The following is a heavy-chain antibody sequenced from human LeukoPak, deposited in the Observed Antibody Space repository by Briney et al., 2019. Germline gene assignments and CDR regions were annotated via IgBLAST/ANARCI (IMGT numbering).Heavy chain of an antibody. Sequence: PGGSLRLSCIASGFTFNQHSMSWVRQAPVKGLEWVASIRPDGSAVFYVDSVKGRFTFSRDNAKNSPDLQMNSLRAEDTAVYYCARFGLPYSIDLWGQGTMVTVSS. CDR1: GFTFNQHS. CDR3: ARFGLPYSIDL. J-gene: IGHJ6*02. CDR2: IRPDGSAV. D-gene: IGHD3/OR15-3a*01. V-gene: IGHV3-7*01.